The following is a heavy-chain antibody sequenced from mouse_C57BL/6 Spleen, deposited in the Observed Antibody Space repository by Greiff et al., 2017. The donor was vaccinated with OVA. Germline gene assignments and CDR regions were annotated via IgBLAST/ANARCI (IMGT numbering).Heavy chain of an antibody. Sequence: ESGPGLVKPSQSLSLTCSVTGYSITSGYYWNWIRQFPGNKLEWMGYISYDGSNNYNPSLKNRISITRDTSKNQFFLKLNSVTTEDTATYYCASNSNYHFDYWGQGTTLTVSS. CDR2: ISYDGSN. J-gene: IGHJ2*01. CDR1: GYSITSGYY. CDR3: ASNSNYHFDY. V-gene: IGHV3-6*01. D-gene: IGHD2-5*01.